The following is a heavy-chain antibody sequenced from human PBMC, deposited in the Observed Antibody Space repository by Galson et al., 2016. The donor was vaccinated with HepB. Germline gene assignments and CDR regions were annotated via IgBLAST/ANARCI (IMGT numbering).Heavy chain of an antibody. V-gene: IGHV1-69*13. Sequence: SVKVSCKASGGTFSNYAISWVRQAPGQGLEWMGGIIPISVTATYPQKFQGRVTLTADASTTIVYMEVNSLRSEDTAMYYCAGEVAHPQYNNWYVGYFDYWGQGTLVTVAS. D-gene: IGHD1-20*01. CDR1: GGTFSNYA. CDR2: IIPISVTA. CDR3: AGEVAHPQYNNWYVGYFDY. J-gene: IGHJ4*02.